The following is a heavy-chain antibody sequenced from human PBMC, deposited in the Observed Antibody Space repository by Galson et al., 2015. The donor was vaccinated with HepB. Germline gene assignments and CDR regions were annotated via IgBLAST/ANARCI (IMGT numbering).Heavy chain of an antibody. CDR1: GFSFNTYS. CDR3: ARDAMGRGSGSYSAFDY. V-gene: IGHV3-30*04. J-gene: IGHJ4*02. D-gene: IGHD1-26*01. CDR2: ITSAGDKQ. Sequence: SLRLSCVASGFSFNTYSMHWVRQAPGKGLEWVAAITSAGDKQYYTDSVRGRFTISRDNSNNMMYLQMNSLRPEDTSVYYCARDAMGRGSGSYSAFDYWGQGTLVAVSS.